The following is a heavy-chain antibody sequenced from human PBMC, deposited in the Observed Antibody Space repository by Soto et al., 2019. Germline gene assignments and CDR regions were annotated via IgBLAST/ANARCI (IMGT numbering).Heavy chain of an antibody. Sequence: SETLSLTCTVSGGSISSYYWSWIRQPPGKGLEWIGYIYYSGSTNYNPSLKSRVTTSVDTSKNQFSLKLSSVTAADTAVYYCARSWDYYGTFSYWGQGTLVTVS. CDR3: ARSWDYYGTFSY. CDR1: GGSISSYY. CDR2: IYYSGST. V-gene: IGHV4-59*01. D-gene: IGHD3-10*01. J-gene: IGHJ4*02.